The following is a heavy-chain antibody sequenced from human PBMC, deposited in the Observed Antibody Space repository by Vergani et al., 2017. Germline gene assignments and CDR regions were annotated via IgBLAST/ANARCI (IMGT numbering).Heavy chain of an antibody. J-gene: IGHJ6*02. D-gene: IGHD1-26*01. CDR2: IYYSGST. V-gene: IGHV4-59*01. CDR3: ARDRGIVGATTGGMDV. Sequence: QVQLQESGPGLVKPSETLSLTCTVPGGSISSYYWSWIRQPPGKGLEWIGYIYYSGSTNYNPSLKSRVTISVDTSKNQFSLKLSSVTAADTAVYYCARDRGIVGATTGGMDVWGQG. CDR1: GGSISSYY.